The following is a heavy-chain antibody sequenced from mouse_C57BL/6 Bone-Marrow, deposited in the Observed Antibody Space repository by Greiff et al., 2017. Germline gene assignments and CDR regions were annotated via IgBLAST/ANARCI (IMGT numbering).Heavy chain of an antibody. CDR1: GYTFTDYY. CDR2: INPNNGGT. V-gene: IGHV1-26*01. Sequence: EVQLVESGPELVKPGASVKISCKASGYTFTDYYMNWVKQSHGKSLEWIGDINPNNGGTSYNQKFKGKATLTVDKSSSTAYMELRSLTSEDSAVYYCARWGDWGQGTTLTVSS. J-gene: IGHJ2*01. CDR3: ARWGD.